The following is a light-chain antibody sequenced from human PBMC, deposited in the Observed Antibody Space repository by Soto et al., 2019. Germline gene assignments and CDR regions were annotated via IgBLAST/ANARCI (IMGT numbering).Light chain of an antibody. CDR1: SSDVGGYNY. J-gene: IGLJ1*01. Sequence: QSALTQSPSASGSPGQSVTISCTGTSSDVGGYNYVSWYQQHTGKAPKLMIYEVSKRPSGVPDRFSGSKSGNTASLTVSGLHAEDEADYYCSSSAGNTPHYVFGTGTKLTVL. V-gene: IGLV2-8*01. CDR3: SSSAGNTPHYV. CDR2: EVS.